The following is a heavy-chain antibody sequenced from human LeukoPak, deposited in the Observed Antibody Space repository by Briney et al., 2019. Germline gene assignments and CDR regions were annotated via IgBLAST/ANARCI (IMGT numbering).Heavy chain of an antibody. Sequence: SETLSLTCTVSADSISSYYWSWLRQPAGKGLEWIGRIYTSGSTYYNPSLKGRVTISVDTSKHQFSLKLSSVTAADTAVYYCARDQGYYYDTSGYYDAFDIWGQGTMVTVSS. CDR2: IYTSGST. V-gene: IGHV4-4*07. D-gene: IGHD3-22*01. CDR1: ADSISSYY. CDR3: ARDQGYYYDTSGYYDAFDI. J-gene: IGHJ3*02.